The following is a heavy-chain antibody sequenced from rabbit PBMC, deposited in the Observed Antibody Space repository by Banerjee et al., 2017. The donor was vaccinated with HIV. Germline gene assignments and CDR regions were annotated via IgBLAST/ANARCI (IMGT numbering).Heavy chain of an antibody. CDR1: GFSFSISYW. D-gene: IGHD6-1*01. J-gene: IGHJ4*01. V-gene: IGHV1S40*01. CDR3: ARGAGYAAYGYGL. Sequence: QSLEEAGGDLVKPGASLTLTLTSSGFSFSISYWICWVRQAPGKGLEWIACIYAGSSGTTYYASWAKGRFTISKTSSTTVTLQMTSLTAADTATYFCARGAGYAAYGYGLWGPGTLVTVS. CDR2: IYAGSSGTT.